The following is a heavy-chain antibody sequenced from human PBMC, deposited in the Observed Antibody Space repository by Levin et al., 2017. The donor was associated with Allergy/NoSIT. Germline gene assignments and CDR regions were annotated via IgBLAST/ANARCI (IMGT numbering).Heavy chain of an antibody. V-gene: IGHV3-11*03. Sequence: GGSLRLSCEASGFTFSDFFMSWVRRAPGKGLEWVAYISTGSSYINYADSVKGRFTISRDNAKNSLYLQMNSLRADDTAVYSCARFISAARNYYYGMDVWGQVTTVTVSS. D-gene: IGHD6-13*01. J-gene: IGHJ6*02. CDR2: ISTGSSYI. CDR1: GFTFSDFF. CDR3: ARFISAARNYYYGMDV.